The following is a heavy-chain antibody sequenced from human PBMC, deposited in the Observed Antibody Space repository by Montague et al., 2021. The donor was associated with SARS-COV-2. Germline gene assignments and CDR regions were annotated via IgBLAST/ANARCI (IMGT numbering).Heavy chain of an antibody. CDR2: FYSVGST. V-gene: IGHV4-59*02. CDR3: ARETITADAFDI. Sequence: SETLSLTCTVSGASVGSSDWGWIRQSPGKGLEWIGYFYSVGSTNYNPSLKSRVSISRDTSKNQFSLKLRSVTAADTAVYYCARETITADAFDIWGQGTMVTVSS. J-gene: IGHJ3*02. CDR1: GASVGSSD. D-gene: IGHD5-18*01.